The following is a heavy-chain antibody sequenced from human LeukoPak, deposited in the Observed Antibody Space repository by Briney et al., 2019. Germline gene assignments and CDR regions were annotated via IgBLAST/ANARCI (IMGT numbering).Heavy chain of an antibody. J-gene: IGHJ3*02. D-gene: IGHD2/OR15-2a*01. Sequence: PGGSLRLSCAASGFTFSSYWMSWVRQAPGKGLEWVANIKQDGSEKYYADSVKGRFTISRDNSKNTLYLQMNSLRAEDTAVYYCAKYDLTRDAFDIWGQGTMVTVSS. CDR3: AKYDLTRDAFDI. V-gene: IGHV3-7*01. CDR1: GFTFSSYW. CDR2: IKQDGSEK.